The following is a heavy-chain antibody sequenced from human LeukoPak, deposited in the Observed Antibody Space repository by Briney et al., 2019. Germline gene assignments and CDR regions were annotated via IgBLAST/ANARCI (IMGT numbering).Heavy chain of an antibody. J-gene: IGHJ6*02. CDR1: GGSFSGYY. CDR3: ARSSRAHPRGYYYYGMDV. V-gene: IGHV4-34*01. CDR2: INHSGST. D-gene: IGHD3-10*01. Sequence: SETLSLTCAVYGGSFSGYYWSWIRQPPGKGLEWIGEINHSGSTNYNPSLKSRVTISVDTSKNQFSLKLSSVTAADTAVYYCARSSRAHPRGYYYYGMDVWGQGTTVTVSS.